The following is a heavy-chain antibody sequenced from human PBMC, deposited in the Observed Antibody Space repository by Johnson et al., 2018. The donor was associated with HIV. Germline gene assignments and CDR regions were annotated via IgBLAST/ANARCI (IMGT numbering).Heavy chain of an antibody. J-gene: IGHJ3*02. CDR3: ARGRKDIAAADGLDNDAFDM. CDR2: SYSGGST. Sequence: VQLVESGGGLIQPGGSLRLSCAASGFTVSSNYMSWVRQAPGKGLEWVSVSYSGGSTYYTVSVKGRFTISRDSSKSTLYLQMGSLTPEDTAVYYCARGRKDIAAADGLDNDAFDMWGQGTLVTVSS. CDR1: GFTVSSNY. D-gene: IGHD6-13*01. V-gene: IGHV3-53*01.